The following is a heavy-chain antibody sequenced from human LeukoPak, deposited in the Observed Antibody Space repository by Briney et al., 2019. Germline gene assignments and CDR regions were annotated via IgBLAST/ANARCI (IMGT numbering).Heavy chain of an antibody. J-gene: IGHJ4*02. CDR1: GYDFTRVG. V-gene: IGHV1-18*01. D-gene: IGHD6-19*01. CDR2: ISPYNGNT. Sequence: ASVKVSCKASGYDFTRVGITWVRRAPGHGLEWMGWISPYNGNTRYAQKFQGRVAMTTDTSTTTAYMELRGLRFNDTAVYYCARAGSGSGWYFDYWGQGTLVTVSS. CDR3: ARAGSGSGWYFDY.